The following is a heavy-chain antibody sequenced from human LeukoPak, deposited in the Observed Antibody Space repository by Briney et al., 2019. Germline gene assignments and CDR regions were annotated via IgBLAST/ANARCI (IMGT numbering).Heavy chain of an antibody. CDR1: GFTFSSHS. V-gene: IGHV3-48*01. CDR3: TRVGYIDEGIDY. CDR2: ISSSSTII. D-gene: IGHD5-24*01. J-gene: IGHJ4*02. Sequence: GGSLRLSCAASGFTFSSHSMNWVRQTPGKGLEWISYISSSSTIIHYADSVKGRFTISRDDAKNSLYLQMNSLRAEDTAIYYCTRVGYIDEGIDYWGQGTLVTVSS.